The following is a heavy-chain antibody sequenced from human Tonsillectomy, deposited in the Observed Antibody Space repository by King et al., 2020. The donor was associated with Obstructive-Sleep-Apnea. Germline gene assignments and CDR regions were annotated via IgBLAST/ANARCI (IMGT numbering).Heavy chain of an antibody. CDR1: GSTFGDYA. V-gene: IGHV3-9*01. CDR3: AKASGSYYDSSDYRGAFDV. CDR2: ISWKSGSM. J-gene: IGHJ3*01. Sequence: VQLVESGGGLVQPGRSLRLSCAASGSTFGDYAMHWVRQTPGKGLEWVSGISWKSGSMGYADSVRGRFTISRDNAKNSLYLQMNSLRAEDTALYYCAKASGSYYDSSDYRGAFDVWGQGTMVTVSS. D-gene: IGHD3-22*01.